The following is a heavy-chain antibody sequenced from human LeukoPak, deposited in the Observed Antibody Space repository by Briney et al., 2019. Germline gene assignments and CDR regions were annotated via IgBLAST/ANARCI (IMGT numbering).Heavy chain of an antibody. CDR2: ICSTSRCI. V-gene: IGHV3-21*01. D-gene: IGHD6-19*01. J-gene: IGHJ4*02. Sequence: PGGSLRLSCAASGFTFSSYSMNWVRQAPGKGLEWVSSICSTSRCIFYADSVKGRFTISRDNSKKTLYLQMNSLTPEDTAIYYCARAALSSGWKAGVNYWGQGTLVTVS. CDR3: ARAALSSGWKAGVNY. CDR1: GFTFSSYS.